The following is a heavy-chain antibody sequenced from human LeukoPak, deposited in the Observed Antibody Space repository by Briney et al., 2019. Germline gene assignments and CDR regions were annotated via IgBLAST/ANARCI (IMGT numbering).Heavy chain of an antibody. D-gene: IGHD6-19*01. Sequence: GRSLRLSCAASAFTVSSNYISWVRQAPGKGLEWDSVIYRGGGTYYADTEKGQFTIPRNNSKNTLYLQMNSLRAEDTAVYYCARGLSGWYLDYWGQGTLVTVSS. CDR2: IYRGGGT. CDR1: AFTVSSNY. J-gene: IGHJ4*02. CDR3: ARGLSGWYLDY. V-gene: IGHV3-53*01.